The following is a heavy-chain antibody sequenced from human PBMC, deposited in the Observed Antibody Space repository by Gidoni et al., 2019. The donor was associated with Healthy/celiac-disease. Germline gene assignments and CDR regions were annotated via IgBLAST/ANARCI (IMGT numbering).Heavy chain of an antibody. CDR2: IIPILGIA. V-gene: IGHV1-69*02. CDR3: ARELKTYMTTVNNWFDP. J-gene: IGHJ5*02. Sequence: QVQLVQSGAEVKKPGSSVKVSCKASGGTFSSYTISWVRQAPGQGLEWMGRIIPILGIANYAQKFQGRVTITADKSTSTAYMELSSLRSEDTAVYYCARELKTYMTTVNNWFDPWGQGTLVTVSS. CDR1: GGTFSSYT. D-gene: IGHD4-17*01.